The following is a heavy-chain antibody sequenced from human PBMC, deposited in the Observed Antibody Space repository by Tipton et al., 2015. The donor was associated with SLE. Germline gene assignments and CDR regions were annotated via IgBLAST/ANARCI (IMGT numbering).Heavy chain of an antibody. CDR1: GGSFSGYY. CDR2: INHSGGT. J-gene: IGHJ4*02. Sequence: LRLSCAVYGGSFSGYYWSWIRQPPGKGLEWIGEINHSGGTNYNPSLKSRVTISVDTSKNQFSLKMSSVTAADTAVYYCARRHYSGPFDSWGQGTLGTVSS. D-gene: IGHD5-12*01. V-gene: IGHV4-34*01. CDR3: ARRHYSGPFDS.